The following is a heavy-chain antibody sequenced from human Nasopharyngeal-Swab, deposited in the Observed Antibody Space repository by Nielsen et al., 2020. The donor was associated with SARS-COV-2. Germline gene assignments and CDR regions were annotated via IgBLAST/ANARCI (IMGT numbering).Heavy chain of an antibody. CDR2: IKQDGSEK. J-gene: IGHJ4*02. V-gene: IGHV3-7*01. Sequence: GGSLRLSCAASGFTFSSYWMSWVRQAPGKGLEWVANIKQDGSEKYYVDSVKGRFTISRDNAKNSLYLQMNSLRAEDTAVYYCARDTDPKTFTMVRGPLGYWGQGTPVTVSS. D-gene: IGHD3-10*01. CDR1: GFTFSSYW. CDR3: ARDTDPKTFTMVRGPLGY.